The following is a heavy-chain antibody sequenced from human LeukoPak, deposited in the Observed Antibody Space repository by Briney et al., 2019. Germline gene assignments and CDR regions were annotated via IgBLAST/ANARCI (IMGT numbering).Heavy chain of an antibody. CDR2: IYPDDSDT. CDR1: GYSFTSYW. D-gene: IGHD3-22*01. V-gene: IGHV5-51*01. CDR3: ASSRRYYDSTYYGMDV. J-gene: IGHJ6*02. Sequence: GESLKISCKGSGYSFTSYWIGWVRQMPGKGLEWMGIIYPDDSDTRYSPSFQGQVTISADKSISTAYLQWSSLKASDTAMYYCASSRRYYDSTYYGMDVWGQGTTVTVSS.